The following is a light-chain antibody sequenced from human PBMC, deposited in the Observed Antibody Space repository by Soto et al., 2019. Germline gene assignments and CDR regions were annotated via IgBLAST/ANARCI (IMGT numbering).Light chain of an antibody. Sequence: IVLTQSPGTLSLSPGERATLSCRASQSVSSSDLAWYQQKPGQAPRLLIFGPSSRATGIPDRFSGSESGTEFTLTISRLEPKDFAVYYCQQYGSSPRTFGQGTKLEIK. J-gene: IGKJ2*01. CDR3: QQYGSSPRT. V-gene: IGKV3-20*01. CDR2: GPS. CDR1: QSVSSSD.